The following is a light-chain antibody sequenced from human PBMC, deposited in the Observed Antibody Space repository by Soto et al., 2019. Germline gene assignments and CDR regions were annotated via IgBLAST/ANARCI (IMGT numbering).Light chain of an antibody. CDR1: QSINDW. J-gene: IGKJ1*01. CDR2: RAS. V-gene: IGKV1-5*03. Sequence: DIQVTQSPSTLSASVGDRITITCRASQSINDWLAWYQQKPGKAPKLLIFRASYLKSGVPSRFSGSGYGTDFTRTISSLQHDDFASYYCQQYSSYSGTFGQGTKVEIK. CDR3: QQYSSYSGT.